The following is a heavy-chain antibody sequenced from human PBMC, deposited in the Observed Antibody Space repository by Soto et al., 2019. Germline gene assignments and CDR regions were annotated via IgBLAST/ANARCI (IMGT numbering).Heavy chain of an antibody. J-gene: IGHJ6*02. CDR2: IIPIFGTT. Sequence: QVQLVQSGAEVKKPGSSVKVSCKASGGTFSSYAIDWVRQAPGQGLEWMGGIIPIFGTTNYAQKLQSRVKLTADESTRTAYMELSTLRSEDTAMYYCARGTVTGSEYNYYYYGMDVWGQGTTVTVSS. D-gene: IGHD1-1*01. CDR3: ARGTVTGSEYNYYYYGMDV. CDR1: GGTFSSYA. V-gene: IGHV1-69*12.